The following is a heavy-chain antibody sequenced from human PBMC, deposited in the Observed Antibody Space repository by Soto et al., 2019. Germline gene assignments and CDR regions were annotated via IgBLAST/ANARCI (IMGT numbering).Heavy chain of an antibody. J-gene: IGHJ4*02. CDR1: GFTFSSYA. D-gene: IGHD6-19*01. Sequence: PGGSLRLSCAASGFTFSSYAMSWVRQAPGKGLEWVSVISGSGDSTYYADSVKGRFTISRDNSKNTLYLQMNSLRAEDTAVYYCARRSSGWYFDYWGQGTLVTVSS. V-gene: IGHV3-23*01. CDR3: ARRSSGWYFDY. CDR2: ISGSGDST.